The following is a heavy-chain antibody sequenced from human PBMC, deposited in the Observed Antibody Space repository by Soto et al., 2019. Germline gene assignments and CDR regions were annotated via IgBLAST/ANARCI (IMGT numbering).Heavy chain of an antibody. V-gene: IGHV3-30*03. J-gene: IGHJ4*02. Sequence: PGGSLRLSCAASGFPFSTFGMHWVRQAPGKGLEWVAVISYDGTNKYYADSVKGRFTISRDNPKNTLYLQMNSLRAEDTAVYYCARDRGSHFDYWGQGTLVTVSS. D-gene: IGHD3-10*01. CDR2: ISYDGTNK. CDR3: ARDRGSHFDY. CDR1: GFPFSTFG.